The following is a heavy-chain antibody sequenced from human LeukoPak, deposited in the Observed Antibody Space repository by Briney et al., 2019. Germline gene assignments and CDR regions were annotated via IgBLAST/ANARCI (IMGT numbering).Heavy chain of an antibody. CDR2: ISNSGVST. Sequence: GGSLRLSCAASGFTFSSYAMSWVRQAPGKGLEWVSAISNSGVSTYYADSVKGRFTTSRDNSKNTLYLQMNSLRAEDTAVYYCAKESEIQLWIMGYWGQGTLVTVSS. V-gene: IGHV3-23*01. CDR3: AKESEIQLWIMGY. J-gene: IGHJ4*02. D-gene: IGHD5-18*01. CDR1: GFTFSSYA.